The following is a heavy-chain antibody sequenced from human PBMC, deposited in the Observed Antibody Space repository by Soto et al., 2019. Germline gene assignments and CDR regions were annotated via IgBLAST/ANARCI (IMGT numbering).Heavy chain of an antibody. CDR2: IYYTGST. J-gene: IGHJ5*02. D-gene: IGHD4-17*01. CDR3: AKDPSPQPTTVVTPGWFDP. Sequence: QVQLQESGPGLVKPSQTLSLTCTVSGGSIRSGGYYWSWIRQPPGKGLEWIGYIYYTGSTYYNPSLKSRLTISVDTSKNQYSLKLSSVTAADTAVYYCAKDPSPQPTTVVTPGWFDPWGQGSLVTVSS. CDR1: GGSIRSGGYY. V-gene: IGHV4-31*03.